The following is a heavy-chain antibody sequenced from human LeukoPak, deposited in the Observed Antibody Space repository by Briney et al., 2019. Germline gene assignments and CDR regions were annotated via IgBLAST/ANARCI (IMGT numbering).Heavy chain of an antibody. Sequence: PGGSLRLSCAASGFTFSSYSMNWVRQAPGKGLEWVSSISSSSSYIYYADSVKGRFTISRDNAKNSLYLQMNSLRAEDTAVYYCAREKPPHSSSSGGWFDPWGQGTLVTVSS. CDR1: GFTFSSYS. V-gene: IGHV3-21*01. D-gene: IGHD6-6*01. J-gene: IGHJ5*02. CDR2: ISSSSSYI. CDR3: AREKPPHSSSSGGWFDP.